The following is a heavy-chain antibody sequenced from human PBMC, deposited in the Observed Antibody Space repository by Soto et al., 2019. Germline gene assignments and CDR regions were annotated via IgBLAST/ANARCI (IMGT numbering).Heavy chain of an antibody. CDR1: GFTVNSHA. D-gene: IGHD2-8*01. V-gene: IGHV3-23*01. J-gene: IGHJ6*02. Sequence: GGSLSLSSAASGFTVNSHAISWVRQAPGKGLEWVASISGSGDGTYYGDSVKGRFTISRDRSSSTLYFQMNNLRGEDTAVYFCTKSRRGILMVYGFGGMDVWGQGTTVTVSS. CDR2: ISGSGDGT. CDR3: TKSRRGILMVYGFGGMDV.